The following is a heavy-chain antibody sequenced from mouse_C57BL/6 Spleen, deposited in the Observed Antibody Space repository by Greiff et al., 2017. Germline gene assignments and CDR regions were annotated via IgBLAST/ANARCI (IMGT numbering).Heavy chain of an antibody. V-gene: IGHV1-80*01. J-gene: IGHJ2*01. CDR1: GYAFSSYW. D-gene: IGHD2-4*01. CDR3: ARWDYDGGEYYFDY. CDR2: IYPGDGDT. Sequence: VQLQQSGAELVKPGASVKISCKASGYAFSSYWMNWVKQRPGKGLEWIGQIYPGDGDTNYNGKFKGKATLTADKSSSTAYMQLSSLTSEDSAVYFCARWDYDGGEYYFDYWGQGTTLTVSS.